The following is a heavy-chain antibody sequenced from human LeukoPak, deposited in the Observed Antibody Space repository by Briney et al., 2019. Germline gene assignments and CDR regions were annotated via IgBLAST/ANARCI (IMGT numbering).Heavy chain of an antibody. J-gene: IGHJ5*02. V-gene: IGHV3-74*01. CDR2: IKSDGST. Sequence: PGGSLRLSCAASEFTFNNYAMSWVRQAPGKGLEWVSRIKSDGSTIYADSVKGRFTISRDNARNTLYLQMNSLRVEDTAMYYCARAVTYFYGSVTYDWFDPWGQGTLVTVSS. D-gene: IGHD3-10*01. CDR3: ARAVTYFYGSVTYDWFDP. CDR1: EFTFNNYA.